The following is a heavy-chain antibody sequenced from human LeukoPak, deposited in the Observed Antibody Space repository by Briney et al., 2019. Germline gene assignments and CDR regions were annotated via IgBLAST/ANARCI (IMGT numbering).Heavy chain of an antibody. D-gene: IGHD4/OR15-4a*01. CDR2: ISYDGSNK. J-gene: IGHJ3*02. CDR3: ARRADNYGSNGGAFDI. V-gene: IGHV3-30-3*01. Sequence: PGGSLRLSCAASGFTFSSYAMHWVRQAPGKGLEWVAVISYDGSNKYYADSVKGRFTISRDNSKSTLYLQMNSLTVEDTAVYYCARRADNYGSNGGAFDIWGQGTMVTVSS. CDR1: GFTFSSYA.